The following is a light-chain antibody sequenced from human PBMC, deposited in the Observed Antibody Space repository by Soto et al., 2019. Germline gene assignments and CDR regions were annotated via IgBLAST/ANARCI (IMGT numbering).Light chain of an antibody. CDR2: GDL. J-gene: IGKJ1*01. V-gene: IGKV3-20*01. CDR1: QSVVTSY. Sequence: EVVLTQSPGTLSLSPGEGATLSCRASQSVVTSYLAWYQQKYGQSPRLLIYGDLYRAPGIPDRFSGSGSGTDFTLYISRMETEEFAVYYCQYYDESLWTFGQGTKVDIK. CDR3: QYYDESLWT.